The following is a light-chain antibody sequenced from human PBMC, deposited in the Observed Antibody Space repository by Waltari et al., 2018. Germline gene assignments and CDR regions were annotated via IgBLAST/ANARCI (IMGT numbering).Light chain of an antibody. J-gene: IGKJ1*01. CDR3: QQYNNWPPGT. CDR2: RAS. Sequence: ETVVTQSPATLSVSPGERATLSCTTTQSIGSTLAWYQQKPGQAPRPLLYRASTRATGIPDRFSGSGSETEFTLTISSLQSEDFAVYYCQQYNNWPPGTFGQGTKVEI. CDR1: QSIGST. V-gene: IGKV3-15*01.